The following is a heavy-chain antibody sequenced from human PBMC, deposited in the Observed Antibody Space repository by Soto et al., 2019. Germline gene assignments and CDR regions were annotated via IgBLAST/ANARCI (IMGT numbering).Heavy chain of an antibody. Sequence: QVQLQQWGAGLLKPSETLSLTCAVYGGSFSGYYWSWIRQPPGKGLEWIGEINHSGSTNYNLSLKSRVTISVDTSKNQFSLKLSSVTAADTAVYYCARLQVPGRRFLEWYQGFDPWGQGTLVTVSS. CDR3: ARLQVPGRRFLEWYQGFDP. CDR2: INHSGST. J-gene: IGHJ5*02. D-gene: IGHD3-3*01. V-gene: IGHV4-34*01. CDR1: GGSFSGYY.